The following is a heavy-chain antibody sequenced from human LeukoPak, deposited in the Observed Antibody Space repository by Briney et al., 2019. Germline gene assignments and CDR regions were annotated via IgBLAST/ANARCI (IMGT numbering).Heavy chain of an antibody. CDR2: INTYNGNT. Sequence: ASVKVSCKASAYTFTNYGIGWVRQVPGQGLEWMGWINTYNGNTNYAQKLQGRVTMTTDTSTSTAYMELRSLRSDDTAVYYCARDMLVANDAFDIWGQGTMVTVSS. CDR1: AYTFTNYG. J-gene: IGHJ3*02. D-gene: IGHD2-15*01. V-gene: IGHV1-18*01. CDR3: ARDMLVANDAFDI.